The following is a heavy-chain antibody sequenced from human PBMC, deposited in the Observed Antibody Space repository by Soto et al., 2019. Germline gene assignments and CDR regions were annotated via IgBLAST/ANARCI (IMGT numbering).Heavy chain of an antibody. J-gene: IGHJ6*02. V-gene: IGHV1-3*01. CDR2: INSANDNT. CDR3: ATAGDVLPRSPSSMDV. D-gene: IGHD7-27*01. CDR1: GSIYTNYA. Sequence: QVQLVQSGTEVKKPGASVSISCKASGSIYTNYAIHWVRQAPGQRLEWLGWINSANDNTKYSQNFQGRVTIARDTPANTAYMELGSLRSEDTAVYYFATAGDVLPRSPSSMDVWGQGTTVTVSS.